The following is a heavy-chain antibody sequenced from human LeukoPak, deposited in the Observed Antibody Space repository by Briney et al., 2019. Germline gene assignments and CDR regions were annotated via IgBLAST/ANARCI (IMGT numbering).Heavy chain of an antibody. J-gene: IGHJ4*02. Sequence: PSQTLSLTCTVSGGSISSYYWSWIRQPPGKGLEWIGYIYYSGSTNYNPSLKSRVTISVDTSKNQFSLKLSSVTAADTAVYYCARGSERMITFGGVIAPTFDYWGQGTLVTVSS. CDR1: GGSISSYY. V-gene: IGHV4-59*08. CDR3: ARGSERMITFGGVIAPTFDY. CDR2: IYYSGST. D-gene: IGHD3-16*02.